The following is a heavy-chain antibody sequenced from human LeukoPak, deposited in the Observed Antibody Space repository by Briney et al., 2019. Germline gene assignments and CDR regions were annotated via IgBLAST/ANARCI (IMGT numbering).Heavy chain of an antibody. D-gene: IGHD5-12*01. Sequence: GGSLRLSCAASGFTFSSYSMNWVRQAPGKGLEWVSSISSSSSYIYYADSVKGRFTISRDNAKNSLYLRMNSLRAEDTAVYYCARGGDDIGFDYWGQGTLVTVSS. CDR2: ISSSSSYI. CDR3: ARGGDDIGFDY. J-gene: IGHJ4*02. V-gene: IGHV3-21*01. CDR1: GFTFSSYS.